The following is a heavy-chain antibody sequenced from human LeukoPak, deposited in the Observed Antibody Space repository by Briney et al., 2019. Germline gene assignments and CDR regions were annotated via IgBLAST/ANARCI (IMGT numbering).Heavy chain of an antibody. CDR2: IYHSGSA. Sequence: PSETLSLTCAVSGDSISSSNWWSWVRQPPGKGLEWIGEIYHSGSANYNPSLKSQVTISVDKSENQFSLKLSSVTAADTAVYYCATRGEIAVASIWGQGTLVTVSS. CDR1: GDSISSSNW. D-gene: IGHD6-19*01. CDR3: ATRGEIAVASI. J-gene: IGHJ4*02. V-gene: IGHV4-4*02.